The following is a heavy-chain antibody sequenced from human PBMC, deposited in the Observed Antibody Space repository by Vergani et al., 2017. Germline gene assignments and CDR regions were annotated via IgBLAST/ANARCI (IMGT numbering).Heavy chain of an antibody. Sequence: EVQLVESGGVVVQPGGSLRLSCAASGFTFDDYTMHWVRQAPGKGLEWVSLISWNSGSIGYADSVKGRFTISRDNAKNSLYLQMNSLRAEDTALYYCAKDLYSGFYYYMDVWGKGTTVTVSS. CDR3: AKDLYSGFYYYMDV. D-gene: IGHD3-10*01. CDR1: GFTFDDYT. CDR2: ISWNSGSI. V-gene: IGHV3-43*01. J-gene: IGHJ6*03.